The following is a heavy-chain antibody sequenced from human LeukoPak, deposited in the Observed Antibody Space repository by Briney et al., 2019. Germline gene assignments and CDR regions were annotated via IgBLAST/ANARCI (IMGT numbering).Heavy chain of an antibody. J-gene: IGHJ5*02. Sequence: SETLSLTCTVSGGSISSGDYYWSWIRQPPGKGLEWIGYIYYSGSTYYNPSLKSRVTISVDTSKNQFSLKLSSVTAADTAVYYRARDDYSAGYSYGPAYNWFDPWGQGTLVTVSS. V-gene: IGHV4-30-4*01. D-gene: IGHD5-18*01. CDR1: GGSISSGDYY. CDR3: ARDDYSAGYSYGPAYNWFDP. CDR2: IYYSGST.